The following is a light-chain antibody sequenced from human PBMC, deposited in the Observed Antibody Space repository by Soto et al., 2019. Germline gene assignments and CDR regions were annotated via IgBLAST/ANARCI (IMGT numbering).Light chain of an antibody. V-gene: IGKV3-11*01. J-gene: IGKJ5*01. CDR2: DAS. CDR3: QQRNVWPPIT. CDR1: QSVRTS. Sequence: IMLTQSPGTLSLSPGERATLSCRASQSVRTSLAWYQHKPGQAPRLVIYDASLRANGVPARFGGSGSGTDFTLTINSLEPEDFAVYYCQQRNVWPPITFGQGTRLEI.